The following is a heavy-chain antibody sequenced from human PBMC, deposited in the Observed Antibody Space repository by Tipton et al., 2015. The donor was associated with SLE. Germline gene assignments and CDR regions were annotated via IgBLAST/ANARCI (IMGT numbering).Heavy chain of an antibody. V-gene: IGHV3-48*01. J-gene: IGHJ6*02. Sequence: SLRLSCAASGFTFSSYSMNWVRQAPGKGLEWVSYISSSSSTIYYADSVKGRFTISRDNAKNSLYLQMNSLRAEDTAVYYCARIVADTWYYYYGMDVWGQGTTVTVSS. CDR2: ISSSSSTI. CDR3: ARIVADTWYYYYGMDV. D-gene: IGHD5-12*01. CDR1: GFTFSSYS.